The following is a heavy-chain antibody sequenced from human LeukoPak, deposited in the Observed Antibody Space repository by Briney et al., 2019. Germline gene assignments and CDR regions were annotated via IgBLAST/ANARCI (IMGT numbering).Heavy chain of an antibody. CDR3: ASYDSSGSPRTHPARGAFGI. CDR1: GFTFSSYW. J-gene: IGHJ3*02. Sequence: GGSLRLSCAASGFTFSSYWMSWVRQAPGKGLEWVANIKQDGSEKYYVDSVKGRFTISRDNAKNSLYLQMNSLRAEDTAVYYCASYDSSGSPRTHPARGAFGIWGQGTMVTVSS. D-gene: IGHD3-22*01. CDR2: IKQDGSEK. V-gene: IGHV3-7*03.